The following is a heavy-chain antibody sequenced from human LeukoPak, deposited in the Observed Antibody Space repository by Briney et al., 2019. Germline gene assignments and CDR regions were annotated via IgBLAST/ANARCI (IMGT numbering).Heavy chain of an antibody. CDR1: GYSFTSYW. Sequence: ESLKISCKGSGYSFTSYWIGWVRQMPGKGLEWMGIIYPGDSDTRYSPSFQGQVTISADKSISTAYLQWSSLKASDTAMYYCARHYYYDSSGSYAFDIWGQGTIVTVSS. CDR3: ARHYYYDSSGSYAFDI. J-gene: IGHJ3*02. CDR2: IYPGDSDT. D-gene: IGHD3-22*01. V-gene: IGHV5-51*01.